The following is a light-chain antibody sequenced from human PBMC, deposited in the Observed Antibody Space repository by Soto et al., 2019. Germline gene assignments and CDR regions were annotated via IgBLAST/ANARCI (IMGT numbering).Light chain of an antibody. Sequence: DIQMTQSPSSLSASVGDRVTITCRASQTITNYLNWYQQQSGKAPKLLIYAIDTLQSGVPSRFSGSGSGTDYTLTISSLQPEDFATYYCQQSYNTPQTFGQGTKGDIK. J-gene: IGKJ1*01. CDR2: AID. CDR3: QQSYNTPQT. CDR1: QTITNY. V-gene: IGKV1-39*01.